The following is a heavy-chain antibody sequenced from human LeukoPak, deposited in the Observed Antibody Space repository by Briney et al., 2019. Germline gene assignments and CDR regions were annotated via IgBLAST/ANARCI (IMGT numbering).Heavy chain of an antibody. D-gene: IGHD5-24*01. CDR3: ARTERVEMATYYFDY. CDR2: IYTSGST. Sequence: PSETLSLTCTVSGYSISSGYYWSWIRQPAGKGLEWIGRIYTSGSTNYNPSLKSRVTISVDTSKNQFSLKLSSVTAADTAVYYCARTERVEMATYYFDYWGQGTLVTVSS. CDR1: GYSISSGYY. V-gene: IGHV4-61*02. J-gene: IGHJ4*02.